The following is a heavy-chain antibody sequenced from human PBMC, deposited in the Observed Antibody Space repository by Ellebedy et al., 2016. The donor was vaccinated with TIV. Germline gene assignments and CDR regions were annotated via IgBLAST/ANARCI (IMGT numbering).Heavy chain of an antibody. CDR1: GGSLKSKY. CDR2: VNHNGEIT. J-gene: IGHJ5*02. CDR3: ARSQNYFDP. D-gene: IGHD1-7*01. V-gene: IGHV4-34*01. Sequence: MPSETLSLTCTVSGGSLKSKYWTWIRQPPGKGLEWIGEVNHNGEITNYNPSLKSPFTISLDTSKNQIFLPLSSVTAADTAVYYCARSQNYFDPWGQGTLVTVSS.